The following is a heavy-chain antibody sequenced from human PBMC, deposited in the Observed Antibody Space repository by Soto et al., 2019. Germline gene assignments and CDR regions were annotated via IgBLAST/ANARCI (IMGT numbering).Heavy chain of an antibody. Sequence: QVQLQESGPGLVKPSQTLSLTCTVSGGSISSGEHYWSWIRQLPGKGLEWIGNIYYSGSNYYNPSLKSRVTISVDPSKNQFSLNLSSVTAADTAIYYCARDRYGVPRGDYFDSWGQGILVTVSS. V-gene: IGHV4-31*03. J-gene: IGHJ4*02. CDR1: GGSISSGEHY. CDR3: ARDRYGVPRGDYFDS. CDR2: IYYSGSN. D-gene: IGHD4-17*01.